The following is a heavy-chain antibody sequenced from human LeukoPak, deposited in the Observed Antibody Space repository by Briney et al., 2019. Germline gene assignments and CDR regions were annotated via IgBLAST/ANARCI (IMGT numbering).Heavy chain of an antibody. V-gene: IGHV6-1*01. J-gene: IGHJ4*02. CDR2: TYYRSRWYN. D-gene: IGHD6-19*01. CDR1: GDSVSSNSAA. CDR3: AREPSSVTGMLFDY. Sequence: SQTLSLTCAISGDSVSSNSAAWNWIRQSPSRGLEWLGRTYYRSRWYNDYAVSVKSRIAINPDTSKNQFSLQLNSVTPEDTAVYYCAREPSSVTGMLFDYWGQGTLVTVSS.